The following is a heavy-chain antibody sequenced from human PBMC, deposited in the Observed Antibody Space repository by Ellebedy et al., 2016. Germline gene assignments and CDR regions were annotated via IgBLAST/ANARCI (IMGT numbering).Heavy chain of an antibody. J-gene: IGHJ4*02. CDR1: GFTFSNFW. CDR3: VRGGQLDY. CDR2: IKDDGSEK. V-gene: IGHV3-7*01. Sequence: GGSLRLSCAASGFTFSNFWMIWVRQAPGKGLEWVANIKDDGSEKSYVDSVKGRFTISRDNAKNTVYLQMNSLRAEDTAVYYCVRGGQLDYWGQGILVTVSS.